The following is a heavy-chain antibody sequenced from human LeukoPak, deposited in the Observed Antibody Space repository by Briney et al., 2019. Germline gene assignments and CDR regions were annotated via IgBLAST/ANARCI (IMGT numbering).Heavy chain of an antibody. V-gene: IGHV4-34*01. CDR2: INHSGST. CDR1: GGSFNDYY. J-gene: IGHJ4*02. CDR3: ARGRAAGY. Sequence: PSEALSLTCAVYGGSFNDYYWTWIRQSPGKGLEWIGEINHSGSTNYNPSLKSRVTISVDTSKNQFSLKLSSVTAADTAVYYCARGRAAGYWGQGTLVTVSS. D-gene: IGHD6-25*01.